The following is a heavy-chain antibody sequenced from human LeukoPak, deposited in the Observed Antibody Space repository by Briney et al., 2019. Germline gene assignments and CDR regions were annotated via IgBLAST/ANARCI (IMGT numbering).Heavy chain of an antibody. Sequence: SETLSLTCTVPGGPISSYYWSWIRQPPGKGLQWIGYIYYSGSTNYNPSLKSRVTISVDTSKNQFSLKLSSVTAADTAVYYCARDQDDAFDIWGQGTMVTVSS. CDR3: ARDQDDAFDI. CDR1: GGPISSYY. J-gene: IGHJ3*02. CDR2: IYYSGST. V-gene: IGHV4-59*01.